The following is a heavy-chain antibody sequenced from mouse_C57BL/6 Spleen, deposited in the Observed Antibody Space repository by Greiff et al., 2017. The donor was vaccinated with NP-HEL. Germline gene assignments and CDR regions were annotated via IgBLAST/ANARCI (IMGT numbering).Heavy chain of an antibody. V-gene: IGHV1-76*01. D-gene: IGHD4-1*01. Sequence: QVHVKQSGAELVRPGASVKLSCKASGYTFTDYYINWVKQRPGQGLEWIARIYPGSGNTYYNEKFKGKATLTAEKSSSTAYMQLSSLTSEDSAVYCCASQDGNWEGFAYWGQGTLVTVSA. J-gene: IGHJ3*01. CDR1: GYTFTDYY. CDR3: ASQDGNWEGFAY. CDR2: IYPGSGNT.